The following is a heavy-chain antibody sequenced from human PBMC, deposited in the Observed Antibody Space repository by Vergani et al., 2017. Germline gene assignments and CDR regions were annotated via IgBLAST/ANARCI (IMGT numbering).Heavy chain of an antibody. CDR1: GFTFSSYG. Sequence: QVQLVESGGGVVQPGRSLRLSCAASGFTFSSYGMHWVRQAPGKGLEWVAVISYDGSNKYYADSVKGRFTISRDNSKNTLYLQMNSLRAEDTAVYYCAVSGFYFDYWGQGTLVTVSS. J-gene: IGHJ4*02. D-gene: IGHD3-22*01. V-gene: IGHV3-30*03. CDR2: ISYDGSNK. CDR3: AVSGFYFDY.